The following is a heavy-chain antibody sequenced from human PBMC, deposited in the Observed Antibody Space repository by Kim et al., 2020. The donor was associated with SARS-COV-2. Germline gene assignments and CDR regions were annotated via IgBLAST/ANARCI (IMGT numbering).Heavy chain of an antibody. D-gene: IGHD6-13*01. CDR2: TYYRSKWYN. V-gene: IGHV6-1*01. J-gene: IGHJ4*02. Sequence: SQTLSLTCAISGDSVSSNSAAWNWIRQSPSRGLEWLGRTYYRSKWYNDYAVSVKSRITINPDTSKNQFSLQLNSVTPEDTAVYCWARASALGTPRNDEIAAGLDYWGQGTLVTVSS. CDR1: GDSVSSNSAA. CDR3: ARASALGTPRNDEIAAGLDY.